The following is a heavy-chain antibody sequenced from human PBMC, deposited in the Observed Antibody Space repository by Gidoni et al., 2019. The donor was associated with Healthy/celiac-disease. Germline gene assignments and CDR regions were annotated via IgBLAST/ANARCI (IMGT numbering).Heavy chain of an antibody. CDR3: ALEVGATQIRIY. J-gene: IGHJ4*02. Sequence: EVQLVESGGGLVKPGGSLRRSCAPSGFTCSSYSMNWVRQAPGKGLEWVSSISSSSSYIYYADSVKGRFTISRDNAKNSLYLQMNSLRAEDTAVYYCALEVGATQIRIYWGQGTLVTVSS. D-gene: IGHD1-26*01. V-gene: IGHV3-21*01. CDR2: ISSSSSYI. CDR1: GFTCSSYS.